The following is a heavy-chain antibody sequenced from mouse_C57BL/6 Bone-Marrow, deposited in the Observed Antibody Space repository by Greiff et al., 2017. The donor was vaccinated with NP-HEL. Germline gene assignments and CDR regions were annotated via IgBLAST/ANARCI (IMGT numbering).Heavy chain of an antibody. CDR2: INYDGSST. V-gene: IGHV5-16*01. D-gene: IGHD2-1*01. CDR1: GFTFSDYY. J-gene: IGHJ2*01. CDR3: ARDGNYYFDY. Sequence: EVQLQQSEGGLVQPGSSMKLSCTASGFTFSDYYMAWVRQVPEKGLEWVANINYDGSSTYYLDSLKSRFIISRDNAKNILYLQMSSLKSEDTATYYCARDGNYYFDYWGQGTTLTVSS.